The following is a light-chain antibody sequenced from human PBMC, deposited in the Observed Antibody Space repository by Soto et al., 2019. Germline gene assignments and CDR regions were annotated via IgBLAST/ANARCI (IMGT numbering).Light chain of an antibody. CDR1: QIIFSSSNSKNY. CDR2: WAS. CDR3: QQYYNSPIT. J-gene: IGKJ5*01. Sequence: DIVMTHSPDSLAVSLGERATINCNSIQIIFSSSNSKNYLAWYQQKPGQPPKLLLSWASTRDSGVPDRFSGSGSGATFTLTISSLQAEDVAVYYCQQYYNSPITFGQGTRLEIK. V-gene: IGKV4-1*01.